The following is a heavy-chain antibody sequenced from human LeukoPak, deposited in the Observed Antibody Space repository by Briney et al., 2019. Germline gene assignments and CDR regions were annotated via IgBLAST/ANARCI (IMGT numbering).Heavy chain of an antibody. D-gene: IGHD3-10*01. CDR3: ARGGYYGSGNDFRFDP. Sequence: SQTLSLTCTVSGGSISSYYWSWIRQPPGKGLEWIGYIYYSGSTNYNPSLKSRVTISVDTSKNQFSLKLTSVTAADTAVYFCARGGYYGSGNDFRFDPWGQGTLVTVSS. CDR2: IYYSGST. CDR1: GGSISSYY. V-gene: IGHV4-59*01. J-gene: IGHJ5*02.